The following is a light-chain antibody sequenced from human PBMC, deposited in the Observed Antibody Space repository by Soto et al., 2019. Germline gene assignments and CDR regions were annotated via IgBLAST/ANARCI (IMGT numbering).Light chain of an antibody. CDR1: QGISTW. J-gene: IGKJ4*01. Sequence: DVQMTQSPSSVSASVGDRVTITCRASQGISTWLAWYQQKPGKAPRLLIFGASSLHSGVPSRFSGSGSGTDFTLTITSLQPEDFATYYCQQANSYPPTFGGGTKIEIK. CDR2: GAS. V-gene: IGKV1-12*01. CDR3: QQANSYPPT.